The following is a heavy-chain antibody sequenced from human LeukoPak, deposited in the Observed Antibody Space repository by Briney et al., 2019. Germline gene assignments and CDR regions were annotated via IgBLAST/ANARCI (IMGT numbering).Heavy chain of an antibody. CDR3: ARPLTGTSWYYFDY. Sequence: ASVKVSCKASGYTFTSYAMHWVRQAPGQRLEWMGWINAGNGNTKYSQEFQGRVTITRDTSASTAYMELSSLRSDDTAVYYCARPLTGTSWYYFDYWGQGTLVTVSS. CDR2: INAGNGNT. J-gene: IGHJ4*02. CDR1: GYTFTSYA. D-gene: IGHD1-7*01. V-gene: IGHV1-3*01.